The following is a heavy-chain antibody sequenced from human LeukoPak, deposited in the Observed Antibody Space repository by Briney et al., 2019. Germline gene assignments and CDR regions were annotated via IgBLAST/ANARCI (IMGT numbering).Heavy chain of an antibody. V-gene: IGHV4-38-2*01. Sequence: SETLSLTCAVSGYSISSGYYWGWIRQPPGKGLEWIGTIYHSGSTYYNPSLKSRVTISVDTSKNQFSLKLSSVTAADTAVYYCARAKSSSWAHYFDYWGQRTLVTVSS. CDR1: GYSISSGYY. D-gene: IGHD6-13*01. J-gene: IGHJ4*02. CDR2: IYHSGST. CDR3: ARAKSSSWAHYFDY.